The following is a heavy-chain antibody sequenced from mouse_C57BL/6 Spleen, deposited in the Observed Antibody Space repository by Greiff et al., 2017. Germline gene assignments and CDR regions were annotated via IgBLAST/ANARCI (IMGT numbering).Heavy chain of an antibody. J-gene: IGHJ4*01. CDR3: ARWGSFYAMDY. Sequence: QVQLQQSGAELVKPGASVKLSCKASGYTFTSYWMHWVKQRPGQGLEWIGMIHPNSGSTNYNEKFKSKATLTVDKSSSTAYMQLSSLTSEDSAVYYCARWGSFYAMDYWGQGTSVTVSS. V-gene: IGHV1-64*01. CDR2: IHPNSGST. CDR1: GYTFTSYW.